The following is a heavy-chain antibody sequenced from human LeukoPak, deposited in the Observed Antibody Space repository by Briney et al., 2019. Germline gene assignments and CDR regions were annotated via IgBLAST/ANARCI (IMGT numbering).Heavy chain of an antibody. V-gene: IGHV3-53*01. D-gene: IGHD3-22*01. CDR2: IYSGGST. CDR1: GFTASSNY. Sequence: GGSLRLSCAASGFTASSNYMSWVRQAPGKGLEWVSVIYSGGSTYYADSVKGRFTISRDNSKNTLYLKMNSLRAEDTAVYYCARTSRGDSSGYDPPFFDYWGQGTLVTVSS. J-gene: IGHJ4*02. CDR3: ARTSRGDSSGYDPPFFDY.